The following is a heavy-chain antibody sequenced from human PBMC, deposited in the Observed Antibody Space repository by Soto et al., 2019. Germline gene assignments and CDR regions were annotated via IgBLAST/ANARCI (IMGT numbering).Heavy chain of an antibody. CDR3: ARTSRLATFDY. Sequence: GGSLRLSCAASGFTFSSYDMNWVRQAPGRGLEWVSFISSAATTIYYADSVKGRFAISRDNAKKSLGLQMSSLSAEDTGVYYCARTSRLATFDYWGPGTLVTVSS. CDR2: ISSAATTI. J-gene: IGHJ4*02. V-gene: IGHV3-48*03. CDR1: GFTFSSYD.